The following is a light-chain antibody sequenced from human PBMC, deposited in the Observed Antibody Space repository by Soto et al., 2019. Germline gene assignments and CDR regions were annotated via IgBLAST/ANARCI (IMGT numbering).Light chain of an antibody. CDR3: SSFRSGTTL. CDR1: SSDIGYYKF. CDR2: EVT. J-gene: IGLJ1*01. Sequence: QSALTQPPSASGSPGQSVTISCTGTSSDIGYYKFVSWYQQHPGKAPKLLIYEVTKRPSGVPDRFSGSKSGNTASLTVSGLQAEDEADYYCSSFRSGTTLFGTGTKLTVL. V-gene: IGLV2-8*01.